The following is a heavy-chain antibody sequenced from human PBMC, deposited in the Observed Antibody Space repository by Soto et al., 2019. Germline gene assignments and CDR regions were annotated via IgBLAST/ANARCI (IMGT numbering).Heavy chain of an antibody. CDR1: GGSISSGGYY. CDR3: AREGRDGYNSLFDY. J-gene: IGHJ4*02. CDR2: IYYSGST. V-gene: IGHV4-31*03. D-gene: IGHD5-12*01. Sequence: LSLTCTVSGGSISSGGYYWSWIRQHPGKGLEWIGYIYYSGSTYYNPSLKSRVTISVDTSKNQFSLKLSSVTAADTAVYYCAREGRDGYNSLFDYWGQGTLVTVSS.